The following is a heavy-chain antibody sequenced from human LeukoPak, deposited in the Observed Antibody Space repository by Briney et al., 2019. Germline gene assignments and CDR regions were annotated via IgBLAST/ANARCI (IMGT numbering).Heavy chain of an antibody. CDR1: GGSLSSYY. J-gene: IGHJ6*02. D-gene: IGHD2-15*01. V-gene: IGHV4-59*01. CDR3: ARVEVGAANRQWYGMDV. Sequence: SETLSLTCTISGGSLSSYYGSWIRQPPGKGLEWVGYVDYRGNTNHNPSLKSRVTISIDTSKSLFSLKLNSVTAADTAVYYCARVEVGAANRQWYGMDVWGQGTTVTVAS. CDR2: VDYRGNT.